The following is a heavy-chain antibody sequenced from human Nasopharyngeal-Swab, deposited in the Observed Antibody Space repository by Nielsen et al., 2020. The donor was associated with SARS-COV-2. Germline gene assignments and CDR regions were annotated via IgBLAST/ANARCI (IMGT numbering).Heavy chain of an antibody. V-gene: IGHV3-74*01. D-gene: IGHD2-15*01. Sequence: GRSLRLSCSASGFTSSSYWMHWVRQLPGKGLVWVSRISTDGSGTNYADSGKGRFTVSRDNAKNTLYLQMNSLRAEDTAVYYCARREGFCSGGTCYLDYWGQGTLVTVSS. CDR2: ISTDGSGT. CDR3: ARREGFCSGGTCYLDY. J-gene: IGHJ4*02. CDR1: GFTSSSYW.